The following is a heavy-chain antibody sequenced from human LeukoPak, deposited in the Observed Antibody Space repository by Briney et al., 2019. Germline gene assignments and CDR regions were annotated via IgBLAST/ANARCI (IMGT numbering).Heavy chain of an antibody. Sequence: GGSLRLSCAASGFTFSDYSMNWVRQAPGKGLEWVSSISRSSSYIYYADSMKGRFTISRDDAKNSLSLQMNSLRAEDTAVYYCARDRDFGVGNWFDPWGQGILVTVSA. CDR1: GFTFSDYS. CDR2: ISRSSSYI. J-gene: IGHJ5*02. V-gene: IGHV3-21*01. CDR3: ARDRDFGVGNWFDP. D-gene: IGHD3-3*01.